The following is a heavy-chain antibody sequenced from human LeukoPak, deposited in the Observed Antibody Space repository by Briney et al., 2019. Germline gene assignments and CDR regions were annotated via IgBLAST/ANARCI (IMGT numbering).Heavy chain of an antibody. J-gene: IGHJ5*02. D-gene: IGHD6-13*01. CDR1: GFTVSSNY. Sequence: GGSLRLSCAASGFTVSSNYMSWVRQAPGKGLEWVSVIYSGGSTYYADSVKGRFTISRDNSKNTLYLQMNSLRAEDTAVYYCARGSGGSSSLNWFDPWGQGTLVTVSS. V-gene: IGHV3-66*02. CDR3: ARGSGGSSSLNWFDP. CDR2: IYSGGST.